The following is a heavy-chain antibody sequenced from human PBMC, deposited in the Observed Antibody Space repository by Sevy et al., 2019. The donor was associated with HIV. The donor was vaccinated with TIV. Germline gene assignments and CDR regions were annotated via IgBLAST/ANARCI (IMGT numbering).Heavy chain of an antibody. CDR1: GFTFGDYA. D-gene: IGHD6-13*01. Sequence: GGSLRLSCTTSGFTFGDYAMGWFRQAPGKGLEWVGFIRTTASGGTTDYAASVKDTFIISRDDSKGIAYLQMNSLKTEDTAVYYRTRSFSVTWYPHYWGQGTLVTVSS. CDR3: TRSFSVTWYPHY. V-gene: IGHV3-49*03. J-gene: IGHJ4*02. CDR2: IRTTASGGTT.